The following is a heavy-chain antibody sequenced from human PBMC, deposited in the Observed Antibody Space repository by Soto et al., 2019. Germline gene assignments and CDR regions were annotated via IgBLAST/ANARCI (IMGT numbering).Heavy chain of an antibody. D-gene: IGHD2-21*01. V-gene: IGHV3-23*01. Sequence: GGSLRLSCAASGFTISTFAMAWVRQAPGKGLECVSGVTGSGGQIHYADSVKGRFTISKDNSKNTLYLQMSNLREEDTALYYCAKDAVYKDGLWLMDSWGQGTLVTVSS. CDR1: GFTISTFA. J-gene: IGHJ5*02. CDR2: VTGSGGQI. CDR3: AKDAVYKDGLWLMDS.